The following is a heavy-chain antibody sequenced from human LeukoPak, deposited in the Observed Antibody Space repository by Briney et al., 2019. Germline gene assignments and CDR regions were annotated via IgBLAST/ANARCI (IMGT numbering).Heavy chain of an antibody. CDR3: ARDCSGGSCYLDY. D-gene: IGHD2-15*01. V-gene: IGHV3-21*01. J-gene: IGHJ4*02. Sequence: GGSLRLSCAASGFTFSSCSITWVRQAPGKGLDWVSSISGNSGFIYYADSEKGRFTISRDSAKNSLYLQMNSLRAEDTAVYYCARDCSGGSCYLDYWGQGTLVTVSS. CDR1: GFTFSSCS. CDR2: ISGNSGFI.